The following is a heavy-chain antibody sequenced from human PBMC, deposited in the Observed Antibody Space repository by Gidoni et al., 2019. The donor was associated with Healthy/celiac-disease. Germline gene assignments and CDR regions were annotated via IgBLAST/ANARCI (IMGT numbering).Heavy chain of an antibody. CDR2: IWYDGSNK. Sequence: QVQLVESGGGVVHPGSSLRLSCAASGFTFSSYGMHWVRQAPGKGLEWVEVIWYDGSNKYYADSVKGRFTISRDNSKNTLYLQMNSLRAEDTAVYYCARVGYYYDSSGLDYWGQGTLVTVSS. J-gene: IGHJ4*02. CDR3: ARVGYYYDSSGLDY. V-gene: IGHV3-33*01. D-gene: IGHD3-22*01. CDR1: GFTFSSYG.